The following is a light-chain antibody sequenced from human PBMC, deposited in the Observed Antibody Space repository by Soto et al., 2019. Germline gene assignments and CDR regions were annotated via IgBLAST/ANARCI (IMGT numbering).Light chain of an antibody. J-gene: IGKJ5*01. Sequence: EIELTQSPATLSLSPGETATLSCRASQSVDKFLAWYQQKPGQAPRLLIYDASNRATGIPARFSGSGSGTDFTLTISSLEPEDFAVYYCQQRSNWPITFGQGTRLEI. CDR2: DAS. V-gene: IGKV3-11*01. CDR1: QSVDKF. CDR3: QQRSNWPIT.